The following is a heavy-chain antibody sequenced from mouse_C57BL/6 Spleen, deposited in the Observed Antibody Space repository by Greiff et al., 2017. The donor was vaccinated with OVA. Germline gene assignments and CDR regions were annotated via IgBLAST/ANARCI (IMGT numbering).Heavy chain of an antibody. V-gene: IGHV1-15*01. CDR3: TYGSSNYDY. J-gene: IGHJ2*01. CDR1: GYTFTDYE. CDR2: IDPETGGT. Sequence: VKLQESGAELVRPGASVTLSCKASGYTFTDYEMHWVKQPPVHGLEWIGAIDPETGGTTYNQKFKGKAILTADKSSSTAYMELRSLTSEDSAVYYCTYGSSNYDYWGQGTTLTVSS. D-gene: IGHD1-1*01.